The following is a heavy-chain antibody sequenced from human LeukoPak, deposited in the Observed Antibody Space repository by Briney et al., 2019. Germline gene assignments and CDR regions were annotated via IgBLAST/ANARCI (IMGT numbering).Heavy chain of an antibody. CDR1: GGTFSSYA. CDR3: ARDRPTPSGDFCSGGSCYWYYFDY. V-gene: IGHV1-69*01. J-gene: IGHJ4*02. Sequence: SVKVSCKASGGTFSSYAISWVRQAPGQGLEWMGGIIPIFGTADYAQKFQGRVTITADESTSTAYMELSSLRSEDTAVYYCARDRPTPSGDFCSGGSCYWYYFDYWGQGTLVTVSS. D-gene: IGHD2-15*01. CDR2: IIPIFGTA.